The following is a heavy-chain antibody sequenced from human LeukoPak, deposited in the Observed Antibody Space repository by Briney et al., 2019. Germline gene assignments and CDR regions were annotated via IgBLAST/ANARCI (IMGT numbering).Heavy chain of an antibody. CDR3: GRDNYGSGRANCAY. CDR1: GYTCTSYG. J-gene: IGHJ4*02. Sequence: ASVKVSCKASGYTCTSYGITWVRQAPGRGLVWMGWITPYNGKTSYAQKLQGRVIMTTDATSSTAYMVLRSLREDAQAVLYCGRDNYGSGRANCAYWGQGTLVTVSS. V-gene: IGHV1-18*01. CDR2: ITPYNGKT. D-gene: IGHD3-10*01.